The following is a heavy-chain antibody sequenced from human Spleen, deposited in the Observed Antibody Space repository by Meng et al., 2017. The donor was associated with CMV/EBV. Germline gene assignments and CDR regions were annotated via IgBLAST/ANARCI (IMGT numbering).Heavy chain of an antibody. CDR3: ARFHGGRPFDY. Sequence: SVKVSCKASGYAFTGYYMHWVRQAPGQGLEWMGWINVNTGSTNYAQNFQGRVTMTRDTSITTVYMELSRLRSDDTAVFYCARFHGGRPFDYWGQGTLVIVSS. V-gene: IGHV1-2*02. CDR2: INVNTGST. CDR1: GYAFTGYY. J-gene: IGHJ4*02.